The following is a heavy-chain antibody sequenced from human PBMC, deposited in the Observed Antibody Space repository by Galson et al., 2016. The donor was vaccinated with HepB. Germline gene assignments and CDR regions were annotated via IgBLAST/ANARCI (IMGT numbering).Heavy chain of an antibody. CDR2: ITSSGSNI. CDR3: VRDRIVGAKVYSDAFDI. D-gene: IGHD1-26*01. CDR1: GFTFSSYS. J-gene: IGHJ3*02. Sequence: SLRLSCAASGFTFSSYSMNWVRQAPGKGLEWVADITSSGSNIDYGDSVKGRVTISRDNAKNSLYLQMNSLRAEDTAVDYCVRDRIVGAKVYSDAFDIWGQGTMVTVSS. V-gene: IGHV3-48*04.